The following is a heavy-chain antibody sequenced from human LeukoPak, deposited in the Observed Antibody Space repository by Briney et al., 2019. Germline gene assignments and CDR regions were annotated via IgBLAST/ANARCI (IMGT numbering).Heavy chain of an antibody. D-gene: IGHD1-26*01. Sequence: GGSLRLSCVASGFTFGKYWMSWVRQAPGKGLEWVSYISSSGSTIYYADSVKGRFTISRDNAKNSLYLQMNSLRAEDTAVYDCARDLYGSYYYFDYWGQGTLVTVSS. CDR3: ARDLYGSYYYFDY. V-gene: IGHV3-11*01. CDR1: GFTFGKYW. J-gene: IGHJ4*02. CDR2: ISSSGSTI.